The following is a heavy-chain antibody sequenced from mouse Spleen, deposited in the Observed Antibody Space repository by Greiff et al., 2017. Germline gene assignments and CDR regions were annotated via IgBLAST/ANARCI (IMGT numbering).Heavy chain of an antibody. CDR2: IDPETGGT. CDR1: GYTFTDYE. CDR3: TRRTYWVFDY. J-gene: IGHJ2*01. V-gene: IGHV1-15*01. D-gene: IGHD4-1*01. Sequence: VKLQESGAELVRPGASVTLSCKASGYTFTDYEMHWVKQTPVHGLEWIGAIDPETGGTAYNQKFKGKAILTADKSSSTAYMELRSLTSEDSAVYYCTRRTYWVFDYWGQGTTLTVSS.